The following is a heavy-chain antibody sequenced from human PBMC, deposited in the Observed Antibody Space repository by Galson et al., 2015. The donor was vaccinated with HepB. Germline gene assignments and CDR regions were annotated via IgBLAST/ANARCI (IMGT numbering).Heavy chain of an antibody. V-gene: IGHV4-39*01. D-gene: IGHD1-1*01. CDR3: ARHARGVERRPLDY. CDR2: IYYSGST. Sequence: SETLSLTCTVSGGSISSSSYYWGWIRQPPGKGLEWIGSIYYSGSTYYKPSLKSRVTISVDTSKDQFSLKLGSVTAADTAVYYCARHARGVERRPLDYWGQGTLVTVSS. CDR1: GGSISSSSYY. J-gene: IGHJ4*02.